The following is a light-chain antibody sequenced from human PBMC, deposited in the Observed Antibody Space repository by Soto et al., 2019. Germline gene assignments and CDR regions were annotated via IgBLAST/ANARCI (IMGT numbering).Light chain of an antibody. J-gene: IGKJ1*01. CDR1: QNISNY. Sequence: EIVLTQSPATLSLSPGIRATLSCRASQNISNYLIWYQQKPGQAPRLLIYQTSIRAAGIPARFSASGSGTDFTLTISDVQPEDFALYYCHQRQSWPRTFGQGTKVDIK. V-gene: IGKV3-11*01. CDR3: HQRQSWPRT. CDR2: QTS.